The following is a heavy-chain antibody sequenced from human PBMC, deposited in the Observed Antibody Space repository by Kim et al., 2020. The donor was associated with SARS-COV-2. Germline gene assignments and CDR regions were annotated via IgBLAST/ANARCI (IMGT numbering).Heavy chain of an antibody. Sequence: PSLRCRVTISVDTSKNQFSLKLSSVTGADTAVYYCAREEDCSSTSCPLDYWGQGTLVSVSS. V-gene: IGHV4-61*02. D-gene: IGHD2-2*01. J-gene: IGHJ4*02. CDR3: AREEDCSSTSCPLDY.